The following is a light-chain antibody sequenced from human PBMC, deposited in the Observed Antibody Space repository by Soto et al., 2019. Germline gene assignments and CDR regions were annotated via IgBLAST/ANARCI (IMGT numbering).Light chain of an antibody. V-gene: IGKV1-5*01. CDR2: GAS. J-gene: IGKJ2*01. CDR3: QQYDSSSPT. CDR1: QSVGTW. Sequence: DIQMTQSPSTLSASVGGRVTITCRASQSVGTWVAWYQQKPGKAPKLLIYGASNLESGVPSRFSGSGSGTEFTLTIRSLQPDDFATYYCQQYDSSSPTFGQGTKLEIK.